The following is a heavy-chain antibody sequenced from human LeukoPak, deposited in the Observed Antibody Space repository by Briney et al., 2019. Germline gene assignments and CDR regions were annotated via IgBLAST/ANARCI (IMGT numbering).Heavy chain of an antibody. J-gene: IGHJ4*02. CDR1: GFTFSSYW. CDR2: IKQDGSEK. V-gene: IGHV3-7*01. Sequence: GGSLRLSCAASGFTFSSYWMTWVRQAPGKGLEWVANIKQDGSEKNYVGSVKGRFTISRDNAKASLYLQMNSLTVEDTAVYYCVREYGGTSLGTWGQGTLVTVSS. CDR3: VREYGGTSLGT. D-gene: IGHD4-23*01.